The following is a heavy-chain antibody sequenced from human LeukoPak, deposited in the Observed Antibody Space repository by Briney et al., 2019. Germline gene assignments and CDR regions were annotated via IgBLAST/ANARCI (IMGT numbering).Heavy chain of an antibody. CDR3: AREVVGATNDY. CDR2: IYTSGST. Sequence: SETLSLTCTVSGGSISSGSYYWSWIRQPAGKGLEWIGRIYTSGSTNYNPSLKSRVTISVDTSKNQFSLKLSSVTAADTAVYYCAREVVGATNDYWGQGTLVTVSS. D-gene: IGHD1-26*01. CDR1: GGSISSGSYY. J-gene: IGHJ4*02. V-gene: IGHV4-61*02.